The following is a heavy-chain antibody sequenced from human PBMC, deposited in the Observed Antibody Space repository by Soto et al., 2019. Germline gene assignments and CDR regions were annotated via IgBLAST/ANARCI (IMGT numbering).Heavy chain of an antibody. CDR1: GFTFSSYW. V-gene: IGHV3-74*01. J-gene: IGHJ5*02. D-gene: IGHD2-21*02. Sequence: GGSLRLSCAASGFTFSSYWMHWVRQAPGKGLVWVSRINSDGSSTSYADSVKGRFTISRDNAKNTLYLQMNSLRAEDTAVYYCARGGGVTGPFFDPWGQGTLVTVSS. CDR2: INSDGSST. CDR3: ARGGGVTGPFFDP.